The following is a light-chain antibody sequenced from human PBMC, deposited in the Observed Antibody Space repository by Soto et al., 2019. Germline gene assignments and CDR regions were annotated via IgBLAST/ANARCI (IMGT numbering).Light chain of an antibody. Sequence: QAVVTQPPSVSGAPGQRVTISCTGSSSNIGAGYDVHWYQQLPGTAPKLLIYGNSNRPSGVPDRFSGSKSGTSASLAITGLQAVVEADYYCQSYDSSLSGYVVFGGGTKLTVL. J-gene: IGLJ2*01. CDR3: QSYDSSLSGYVV. CDR2: GNS. CDR1: SSNIGAGYD. V-gene: IGLV1-40*01.